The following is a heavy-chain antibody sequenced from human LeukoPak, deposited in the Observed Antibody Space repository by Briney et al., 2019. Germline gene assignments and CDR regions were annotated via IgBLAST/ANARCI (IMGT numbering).Heavy chain of an antibody. Sequence: GGSLRLSCAASGFTVSSNYMNWVRQAPGKGLEWVSVIYSGGNTYYADSVKCRFTFSRDNSKNTLYLQMNSLRVEDTAVYYCARVAFGGVIAGAFDIWGQGTMVTVSS. V-gene: IGHV3-66*02. CDR1: GFTVSSNY. CDR3: ARVAFGGVIAGAFDI. D-gene: IGHD3-16*02. J-gene: IGHJ3*02. CDR2: IYSGGNT.